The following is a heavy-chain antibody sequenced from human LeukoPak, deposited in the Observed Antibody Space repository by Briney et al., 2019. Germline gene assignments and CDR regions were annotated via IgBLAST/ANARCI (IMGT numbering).Heavy chain of an antibody. J-gene: IGHJ4*02. D-gene: IGHD3-9*01. Sequence: GGSLRLSCAASGFTFSSYWMSWVRQAPGKGLERVANIKQDGSEKYYVDSMKGRFTISRDNTKNSLYLQMNSLRAEDTAVYYCARYFDWLLGYFDYWGQGTLVTVSS. V-gene: IGHV3-7*01. CDR2: IKQDGSEK. CDR1: GFTFSSYW. CDR3: ARYFDWLLGYFDY.